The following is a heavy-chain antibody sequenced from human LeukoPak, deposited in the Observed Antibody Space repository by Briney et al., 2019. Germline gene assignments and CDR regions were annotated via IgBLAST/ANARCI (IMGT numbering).Heavy chain of an antibody. J-gene: IGHJ6*02. Sequence: SVKVSCKASGGTFSSYAISWVRQAPGQGLEWMGRIIPILGIANYAQKFQGRVTITADKSTSTAYMELSSLRSEDTAVYYCAITRIAAAGTDYYYGMDVWGQGTMVTVSS. CDR2: IIPILGIA. CDR3: AITRIAAAGTDYYYGMDV. V-gene: IGHV1-69*04. CDR1: GGTFSSYA. D-gene: IGHD6-13*01.